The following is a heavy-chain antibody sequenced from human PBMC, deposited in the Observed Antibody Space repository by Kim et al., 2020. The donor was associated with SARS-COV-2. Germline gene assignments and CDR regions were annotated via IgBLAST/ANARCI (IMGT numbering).Heavy chain of an antibody. D-gene: IGHD3-10*01. CDR3: SSARLAYELGGSSYGFDV. J-gene: IGHJ6*01. Sequence: SETLSLTCTVSGGSISSWCWNWIRQPPGKGLEWVGIVCSSGSANSNPSLYLQVTVSIATSTNQYSLTLRSVTATAAAMSYYSSARLAYELGGSSYGFDV. V-gene: IGHV4-59*13. CDR2: VCSSGSA. CDR1: GGSISSWC.